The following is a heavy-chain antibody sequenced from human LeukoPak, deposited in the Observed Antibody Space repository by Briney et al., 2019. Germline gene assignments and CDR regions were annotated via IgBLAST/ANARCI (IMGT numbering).Heavy chain of an antibody. CDR3: ARERGSGWSDFDY. CDR2: IIPIFGTA. D-gene: IGHD6-19*01. J-gene: IGHJ4*02. CDR1: GGTFSSYA. Sequence: SVKVSCKASGGTFSSYAISWVRRAPGQGLEWMGGIIPIFGTANYAQKFQGRVTITADESTSTAYVELSSLRSEDTAVYYCARERGSGWSDFDYWGQGTLVTVSS. V-gene: IGHV1-69*13.